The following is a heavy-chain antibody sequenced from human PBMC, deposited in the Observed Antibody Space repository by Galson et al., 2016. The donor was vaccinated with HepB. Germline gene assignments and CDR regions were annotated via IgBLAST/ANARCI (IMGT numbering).Heavy chain of an antibody. J-gene: IGHJ4*02. CDR1: GYTFTKYA. CDR3: ARDRPAVAADF. CDR2: VDVGNGNT. D-gene: IGHD6-19*01. V-gene: IGHV1-3*01. Sequence: SVKVSCKASGYTFTKYAIHWVRQAPGQGLEWMGMVDVGNGNTKYSQKFQGRVTITRDTSATTVYMELSSLTPQDTAVYYCARDRPAVAADFWGQGTLVTVSS.